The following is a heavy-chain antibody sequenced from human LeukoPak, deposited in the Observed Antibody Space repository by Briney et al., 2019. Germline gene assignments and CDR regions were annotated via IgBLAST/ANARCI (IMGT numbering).Heavy chain of an antibody. Sequence: PSETLSLTCAVSGGSISSSNYYWGWIRQPPGKGLEWIGSIYYSGSTYYNPSLKSRVTISVGTSKNQFSLKLSSVTAADTAVYYYARDDNWIHKYDYWGQGTLVTVSS. CDR1: GGSISSSNYY. D-gene: IGHD1-1*01. CDR2: IYYSGST. CDR3: ARDDNWIHKYDY. V-gene: IGHV4-39*07. J-gene: IGHJ4*02.